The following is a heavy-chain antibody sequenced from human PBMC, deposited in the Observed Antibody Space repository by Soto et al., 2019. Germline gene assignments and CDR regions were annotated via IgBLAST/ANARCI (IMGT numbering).Heavy chain of an antibody. V-gene: IGHV5-51*01. CDR2: IYPGDSDT. J-gene: IGHJ6*02. D-gene: IGHD2-8*01. CDR1: GYSFTSYW. Sequence: EVQLVQSGAEVKKPGESLKISCKGSGYSFTSYWIGWVRQMPGKGLEWMGIIYPGDSDTRYSPSFQGQVTISADKSISTAYLQWSSLKASDTAMYYCASHYCTNGVCNKNGYYYGMDVWGQGTTVTVSS. CDR3: ASHYCTNGVCNKNGYYYGMDV.